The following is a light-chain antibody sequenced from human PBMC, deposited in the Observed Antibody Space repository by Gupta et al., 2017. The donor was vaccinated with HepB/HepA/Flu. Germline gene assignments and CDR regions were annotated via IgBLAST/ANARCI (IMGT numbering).Light chain of an antibody. V-gene: IGLV1-51*01. CDR3: GTWDNGHIAGV. CDR1: RSNIGNND. J-gene: IGLJ2*01. CDR2: DTD. Sequence: QSVLTQPPSVSAAPGQKVTISCSGGRSNIGNNDIAWYQQFPGTAPKLLIYDTDKRPSGIPDRFSASKSGTSATLVITGLQTGDEADYYCGTWDNGHIAGVFGGGTRLTVL.